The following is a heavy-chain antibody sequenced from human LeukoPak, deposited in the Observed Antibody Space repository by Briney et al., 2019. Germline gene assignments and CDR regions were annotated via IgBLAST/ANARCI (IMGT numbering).Heavy chain of an antibody. CDR1: GFRFANYG. Sequence: GGSLRLSCAASGFRFANYGMHWVRQAPGKGLEWVAVIWYDGSNKYYVDSVKGRFTISRDNSKNTLFLHMNSLRAEDTAVYYCARGGYDFWSGYSKPHYFDYWGQGTLVTVSS. V-gene: IGHV3-33*01. CDR3: ARGGYDFWSGYSKPHYFDY. D-gene: IGHD3-3*01. CDR2: IWYDGSNK. J-gene: IGHJ4*02.